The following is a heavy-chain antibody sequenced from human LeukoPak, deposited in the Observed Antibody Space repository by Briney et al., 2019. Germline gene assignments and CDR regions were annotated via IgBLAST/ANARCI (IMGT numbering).Heavy chain of an antibody. CDR3: ARRSLNAFDF. Sequence: PSETLSLTCTVSGGSINNRAYYWGWIRQHPGKGLEWIGNIYHSGNTYYNPSLKSRLTISVDTSKNQFSLRLSSVTAADTAVYFCARRSLNAFDFWGQGTMVTVSS. CDR1: GGSINNRAYY. J-gene: IGHJ3*01. CDR2: IYHSGNT. D-gene: IGHD1-26*01. V-gene: IGHV4-31*03.